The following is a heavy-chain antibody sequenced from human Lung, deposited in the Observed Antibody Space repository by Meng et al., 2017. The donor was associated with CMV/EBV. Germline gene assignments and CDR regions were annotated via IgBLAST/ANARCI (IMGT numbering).Heavy chain of an antibody. J-gene: IGHJ4*02. Sequence: GGSLRLSCAASGFTFSSYWMHWVRQAPGKGLVWVSRINSDGSSTSYADSVKGRFTISRDNAKNTLYLQMNSLRAEDTAVYYCARERFSSSWYEGRDFDYWGQGTLVTVSS. CDR1: GFTFSSYW. D-gene: IGHD6-13*01. CDR2: INSDGSST. CDR3: ARERFSSSWYEGRDFDY. V-gene: IGHV3-74*01.